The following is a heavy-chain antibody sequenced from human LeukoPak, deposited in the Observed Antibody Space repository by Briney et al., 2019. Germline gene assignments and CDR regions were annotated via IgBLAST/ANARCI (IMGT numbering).Heavy chain of an antibody. J-gene: IGHJ4*02. CDR1: RFTFTDYY. Sequence: AGGSLRLSCAASRFTFTDYYMSWIRQAPGKGLEWVSSISTSGATIYYADSVKGRFTISRDNAKNSLYLQMNSLRAEDTALYYCAKDRVAVAGRGFDYWGQGTLVTVSS. CDR2: ISTSGATI. CDR3: AKDRVAVAGRGFDY. D-gene: IGHD6-19*01. V-gene: IGHV3-11*01.